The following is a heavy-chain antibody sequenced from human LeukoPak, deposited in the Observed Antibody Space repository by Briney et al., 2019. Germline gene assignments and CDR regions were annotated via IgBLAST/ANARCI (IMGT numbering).Heavy chain of an antibody. V-gene: IGHV7-4-1*02. D-gene: IGHD6-19*01. CDR3: ARDYSSGWYANMDV. Sequence: GASVKVSCKASGYTFTSYAMNWVRQAPGQGLEWMGWINTNTGNPTYAQGFTGRFVFSLDTSVSTAYLQISSLKAEDTAVYYCARDYSSGWYANMDVWGKGTTVTVSS. J-gene: IGHJ6*03. CDR1: GYTFTSYA. CDR2: INTNTGNP.